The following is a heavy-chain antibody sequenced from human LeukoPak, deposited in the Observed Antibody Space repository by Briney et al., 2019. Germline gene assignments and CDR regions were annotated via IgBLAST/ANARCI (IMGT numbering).Heavy chain of an antibody. CDR1: GFTFNTHR. V-gene: IGHV3-21*01. J-gene: IGHJ6*02. Sequence: PGGSLRLSCAASGFTFNTHRMHWVRQAPGKGLEWVSSISGTSTYIHYADSVRGRFTISRDNAKNSLYLQMNSLRAEDTAVYYCARDRSKGMDVWGQGTTVTVSS. CDR3: ARDRSKGMDV. CDR2: ISGTSTYI. D-gene: IGHD2-2*01.